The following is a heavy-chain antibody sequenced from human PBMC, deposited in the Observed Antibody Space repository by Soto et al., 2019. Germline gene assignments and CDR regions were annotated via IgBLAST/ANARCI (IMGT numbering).Heavy chain of an antibody. CDR1: DFAFTNAW. CDR2: INSKTHGGTT. CDR3: TTVSYSAMSGVGFDY. D-gene: IGHD4-4*01. Sequence: EVQLVESGGDLVKPGGSLRLSCAASDFAFTNAWINWVRQAPGKGLEWVGRINSKTHGGTTDFAAPEEGRFAISREDSKNMVYLQMNSQRCEDTGIYYCTTVSYSAMSGVGFDYWGHGTLVTVSS. V-gene: IGHV3-15*07. J-gene: IGHJ4*01.